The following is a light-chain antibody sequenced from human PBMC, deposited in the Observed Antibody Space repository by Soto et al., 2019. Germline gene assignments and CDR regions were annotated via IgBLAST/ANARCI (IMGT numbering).Light chain of an antibody. CDR2: DVS. CDR1: SSDVGAYDL. V-gene: IGLV2-14*01. J-gene: IGLJ1*01. Sequence: QSVLSQPASVSGSPGQSVTISCTGTSSDVGAYDLVCWYQQHPGKAPKLMIYDVSNRPSGVSSRFSGSKSGNRASLTISGSQAEGEADYYCRSYTSGSTPYVFGTGTKLTVL. CDR3: RSYTSGSTPYV.